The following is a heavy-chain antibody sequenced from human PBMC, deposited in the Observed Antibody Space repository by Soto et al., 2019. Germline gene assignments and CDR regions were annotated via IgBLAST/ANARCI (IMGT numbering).Heavy chain of an antibody. D-gene: IGHD3-3*01. CDR2: IYYSGST. Sequence: SETLSLTCTVSGGSISSYYWSWIRQPPGKGLEWIGYIYYSGSTNYNPSLKSRVTISVDTSKNQFSLKLSSVTAADTAVYYCAREYPDYDFWSGYSQNYYYMDVWGKGTTVTVSS. CDR3: AREYPDYDFWSGYSQNYYYMDV. J-gene: IGHJ6*03. V-gene: IGHV4-59*01. CDR1: GGSISSYY.